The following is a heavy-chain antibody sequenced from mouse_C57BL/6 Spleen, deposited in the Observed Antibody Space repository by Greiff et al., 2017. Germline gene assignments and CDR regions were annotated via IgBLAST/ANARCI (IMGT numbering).Heavy chain of an antibody. CDR3: ARLVYYGNYGD. CDR1: GYAFSSSW. D-gene: IGHD2-1*01. V-gene: IGHV1-82*01. J-gene: IGHJ3*01. CDR2: IYPGDGDT. Sequence: QVQLKESGPELVKPGASVKISCKASGYAFSSSWMNWVKQRPGKGLEWIGRIYPGDGDTNYNGKFKGKATLTADKSSSTAYMQLSSLTSADSAVYFCARLVYYGNYGDWGQGTLVTVSA.